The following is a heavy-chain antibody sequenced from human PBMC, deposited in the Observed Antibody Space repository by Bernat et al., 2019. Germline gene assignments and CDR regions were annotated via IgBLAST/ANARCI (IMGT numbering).Heavy chain of an antibody. CDR2: MNPNSGNT. Sequence: QVQLVQSGAEVKKPGASVKVSCKASGYTFTSYDINWVRQATGQGLEWMGWMNPNSGNTGYAQKFQGRVTMTRNTSISTAYMELSSLRSEDTAVYYCARGRGCNWNDEGVEFDYWGQGTLVTVSS. J-gene: IGHJ4*02. D-gene: IGHD1-20*01. V-gene: IGHV1-8*01. CDR3: ARGRGCNWNDEGVEFDY. CDR1: GYTFTSYD.